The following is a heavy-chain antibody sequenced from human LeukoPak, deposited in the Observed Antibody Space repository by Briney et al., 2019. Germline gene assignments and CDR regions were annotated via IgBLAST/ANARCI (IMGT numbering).Heavy chain of an antibody. V-gene: IGHV1-69*04. CDR3: ARASHAVVVVPAVPLDP. CDR1: GGTFSSYA. CDR2: IIPILGIA. D-gene: IGHD2-2*01. J-gene: IGHJ5*02. Sequence: GASVKVSCKASGGTFSSYAISWVRQAPGQGLEWMGRIIPILGIANYAQKFQGRVTITADKSTSTAYMELSSLRSEDTAVYYCARASHAVVVVPAVPLDPWGQGTLVTVSS.